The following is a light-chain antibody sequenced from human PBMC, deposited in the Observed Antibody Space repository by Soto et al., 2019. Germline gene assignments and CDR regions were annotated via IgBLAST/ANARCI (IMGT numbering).Light chain of an antibody. J-gene: IGLJ3*02. CDR3: QSYDTSLSASV. CDR1: SSNIGAGYG. CDR2: SDN. Sequence: QSALTQPPSVSGALGQRVTLSCTGSSSNIGAGYGVHWYQQLPGTAPKLVIHSDNNRPSGVPDRFSGSKSGTSASLAITGLQAEDEGDYYCQSYDTSLSASVFGGGTKLTVL. V-gene: IGLV1-40*01.